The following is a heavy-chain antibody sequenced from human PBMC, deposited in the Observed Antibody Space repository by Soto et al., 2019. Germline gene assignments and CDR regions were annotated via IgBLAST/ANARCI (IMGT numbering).Heavy chain of an antibody. CDR1: GGSISSYY. CDR3: ARTYYDFWSGYYLDY. CDR2: IYYSGST. Sequence: SETLSLTCPVSGGSISSYYWGWIRQPPGKGLEWIGYIYYSGSTNYNPSLKSRVTISVDTSKNQFSLKLSSVTAADTAVYYCARTYYDFWSGYYLDYWGQGTLVTVSS. D-gene: IGHD3-3*01. V-gene: IGHV4-59*01. J-gene: IGHJ4*02.